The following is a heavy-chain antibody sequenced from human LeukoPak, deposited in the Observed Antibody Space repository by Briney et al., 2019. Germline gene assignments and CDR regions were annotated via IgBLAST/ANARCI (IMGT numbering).Heavy chain of an antibody. CDR1: GFTFSDYA. Sequence: GGSLRLSCAASGFTFSDYALSWVRQAPGQGLEWVSTISGSGGSTYYADSVKGRFPISRDNSKDTLYLQMNSVRAEDTAVYYCVRSFGSGWYLFDYWGQGSLVTVSS. CDR2: ISGSGGST. J-gene: IGHJ4*02. CDR3: VRSFGSGWYLFDY. D-gene: IGHD6-19*01. V-gene: IGHV3-23*01.